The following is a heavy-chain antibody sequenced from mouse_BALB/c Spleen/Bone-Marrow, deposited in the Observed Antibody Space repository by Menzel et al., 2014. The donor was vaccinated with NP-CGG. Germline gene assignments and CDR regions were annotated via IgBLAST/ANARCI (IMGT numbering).Heavy chain of an antibody. J-gene: IGHJ2*01. Sequence: EVQRVESGGGLVQPGGSRKLSCAASGFTFSNFGMHWFRQXPEKGLEWVAXXSTGSTIIYYADTVKGRFTISRDNPENTLFLQMTSLRSEDTAIYYCARXXXXXXXXDXWGXGTTLTVSS. CDR2: XSTGSTII. CDR1: GFTFSNFG. V-gene: IGHV5-17*02. CDR3: ARXXXXXXXXDX.